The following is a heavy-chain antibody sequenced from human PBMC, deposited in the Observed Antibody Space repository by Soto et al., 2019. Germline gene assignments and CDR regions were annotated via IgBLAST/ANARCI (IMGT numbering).Heavy chain of an antibody. Sequence: QVQLVQSGAEVKKPGSSVKVSCKASGGTFSSYAISWVRQAPGQGLEWMGGIIPIFGTANYAQKFQGRVTITADESTSTAYMELSSLRSEDTAVYYCASSRDYDFWSGYGRYWFDPWGQGTLVTVSS. CDR3: ASSRDYDFWSGYGRYWFDP. V-gene: IGHV1-69*12. CDR1: GGTFSSYA. D-gene: IGHD3-3*01. J-gene: IGHJ5*02. CDR2: IIPIFGTA.